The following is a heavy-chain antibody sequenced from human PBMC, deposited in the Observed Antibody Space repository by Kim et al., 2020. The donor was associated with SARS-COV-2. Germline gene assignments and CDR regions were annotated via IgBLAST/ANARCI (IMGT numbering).Heavy chain of an antibody. D-gene: IGHD3-9*01. CDR3: ARDGYFGGRNWFDP. V-gene: IGHV1-46*01. J-gene: IGHJ5*02. Sequence: QKFQGRVTMTRDTSTSTVYMELSSLRSEDTAVYYCARDGYFGGRNWFDPWGQGTLVTVSS.